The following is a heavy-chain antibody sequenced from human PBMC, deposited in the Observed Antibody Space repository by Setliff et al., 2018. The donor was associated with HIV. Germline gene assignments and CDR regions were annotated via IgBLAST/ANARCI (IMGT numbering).Heavy chain of an antibody. J-gene: IGHJ4*02. V-gene: IGHV4-59*01. CDR2: VDYNGRT. CDR3: ARGAYRDGYGY. Sequence: SETLSLTCSVSGASISSYYWSWIRQPPGKGLEWIGYVDYNGRTDYNPSLKSRVTISLDTSKNQVSLKLRSVAAADTAVYHCARGAYRDGYGYWGQGALVTVYS. CDR1: GASISSYY. D-gene: IGHD5-18*01.